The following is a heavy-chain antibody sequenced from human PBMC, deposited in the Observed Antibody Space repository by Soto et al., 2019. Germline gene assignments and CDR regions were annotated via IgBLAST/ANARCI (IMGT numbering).Heavy chain of an antibody. Sequence: QITLKESGPTLVKPTQTLTLTCTFSGFSLSTNGVGVSWIRQPPGKALGGLAHIYWDDDKRYSPSLRSRPTISKDTSKYQVVLTLTNMDPVDTATYYCALHLMAWGDAVAIWGQGTRVTVSS. CDR3: ALHLMAWGDAVAI. J-gene: IGHJ3*02. CDR1: GFSLSTNGVG. D-gene: IGHD2-21*02. V-gene: IGHV2-5*02. CDR2: IYWDDDK.